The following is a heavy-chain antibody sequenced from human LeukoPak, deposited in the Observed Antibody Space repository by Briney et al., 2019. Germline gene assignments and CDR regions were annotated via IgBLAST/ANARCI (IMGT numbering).Heavy chain of an antibody. Sequence: GGSLRLSCAASGFTFSDYYMSWIRQAPGKGLEWVSYISSSGSTIYYADSVKGRFTISRGNAKNSLYLQMNSLRAEDTAVYYCARDRYYDILTGTATPDYWGQGTLVTVSS. CDR3: ARDRYYDILTGTATPDY. J-gene: IGHJ4*02. D-gene: IGHD3-9*01. V-gene: IGHV3-11*01. CDR1: GFTFSDYY. CDR2: ISSSGSTI.